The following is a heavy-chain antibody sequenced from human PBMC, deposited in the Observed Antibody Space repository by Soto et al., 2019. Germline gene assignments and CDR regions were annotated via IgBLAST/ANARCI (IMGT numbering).Heavy chain of an antibody. CDR2: IWHDGSKR. J-gene: IGHJ6*02. V-gene: IGHV3-33*01. CDR3: ARVSWREKYGMDV. CDR1: GFTFSHYG. Sequence: GSLRLSCAASGFTFSHYGMHWVRQAPGKGLEWVAVIWHDGSKRYYVDSVKGRFTISRDNAKNSLYLQMNRLRAEDTAVYYCARVSWREKYGMDVWGQGTTVTVSS.